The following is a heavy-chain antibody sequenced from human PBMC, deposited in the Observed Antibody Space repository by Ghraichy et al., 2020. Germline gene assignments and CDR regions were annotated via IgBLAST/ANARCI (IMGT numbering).Heavy chain of an antibody. D-gene: IGHD4-17*01. CDR1: GFTFRSFA. Sequence: GESLNISCDASGFTFRSFAMSWVRQAPGKGLEWVSAISGSGGNTYYADSVQGRFTVSRDNSKNTMYLQMNTLRAEDTALYYCARDAYGYYPTGPYGLDVWGQGTTVTVSS. CDR2: ISGSGGNT. J-gene: IGHJ6*02. CDR3: ARDAYGYYPTGPYGLDV. V-gene: IGHV3-23*01.